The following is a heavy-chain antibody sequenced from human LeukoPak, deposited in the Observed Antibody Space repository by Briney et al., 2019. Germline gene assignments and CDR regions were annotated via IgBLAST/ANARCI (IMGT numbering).Heavy chain of an antibody. J-gene: IGHJ5*02. Sequence: SETLSLTCTVSGGSISSRSYYWGWIRQPPGKGLEWIGSIYYSGSTYYNPSLKSRVTISVDTSKNQFSLKLSSVTAADTAVYYCARLEGLGYCSSTSCPGNWFDPWGQGTLVTVSS. D-gene: IGHD2-2*01. CDR2: IYYSGST. CDR1: GGSISSRSYY. V-gene: IGHV4-39*01. CDR3: ARLEGLGYCSSTSCPGNWFDP.